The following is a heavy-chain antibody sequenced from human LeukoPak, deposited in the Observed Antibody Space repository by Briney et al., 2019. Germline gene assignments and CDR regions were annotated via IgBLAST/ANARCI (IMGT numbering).Heavy chain of an antibody. CDR2: ISGSGGST. D-gene: IGHD6-19*01. J-gene: IGHJ4*02. CDR1: GFTFYNYA. Sequence: PGGSLRLSCAASGFTFYNYAMSWVRQAPGKGLDWVSGISGSGGSTFYAESVKGRFTISRDNSKLYLQMNSLRAEDTAVYYCAKRGVQQWLVDWYFDYWGQGTLVTVSS. V-gene: IGHV3-23*01. CDR3: AKRGVQQWLVDWYFDY.